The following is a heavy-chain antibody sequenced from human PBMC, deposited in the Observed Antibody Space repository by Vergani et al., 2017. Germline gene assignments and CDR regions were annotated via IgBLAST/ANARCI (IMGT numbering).Heavy chain of an antibody. CDR2: ISGSGVSA. CDR3: AKQYFVSGNYLFGY. J-gene: IGHJ4*02. CDR1: EFTFSNYA. Sequence: EVQLLESGGGLVQPGGSLRLTCAASEFTFSNYAMNWVRQAPGKGLEWVSGISGSGVSAYYTDSVKGRFTISRDNSKNMLFLQMNNLRTEDTAIYYCAKQYFVSGNYLFGYWCEETMVTVSS. V-gene: IGHV3-23*01. D-gene: IGHD3-9*01.